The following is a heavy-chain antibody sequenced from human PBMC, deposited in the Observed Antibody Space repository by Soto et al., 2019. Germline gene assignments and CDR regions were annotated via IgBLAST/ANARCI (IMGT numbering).Heavy chain of an antibody. V-gene: IGHV3-23*01. CDR3: ASGYNLAAAQNYRHY. CDR2: ISGSGGST. Sequence: VGSRRLSYAASGFTFSSYAMSWVRQAPGKGLEWVSAISGSGGSTYYADSVEGRFTISRDNSKHPLYLRMNSLRAEATAVYYWASGYNLAAAQNYRHYWGQGTRGTVSS. CDR1: GFTFSSYA. J-gene: IGHJ4*03. D-gene: IGHD6-13*01.